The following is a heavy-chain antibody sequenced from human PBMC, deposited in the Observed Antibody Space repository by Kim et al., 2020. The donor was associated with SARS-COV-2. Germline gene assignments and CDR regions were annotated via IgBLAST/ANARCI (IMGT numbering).Heavy chain of an antibody. Sequence: GGSLRLSCAASGFTFSSFWMHWVRQAPGTGLMWVSRINNVGSATIYADSVNGRFTISRDNAKSTLYLQMNSLRVEDTAVYYCVRGSGNFGYGMGVWGQGTTVTVSS. CDR3: VRGSGNFGYGMGV. CDR1: GFTFSSFW. D-gene: IGHD3-3*01. V-gene: IGHV3-74*01. J-gene: IGHJ6*02. CDR2: INNVGSAT.